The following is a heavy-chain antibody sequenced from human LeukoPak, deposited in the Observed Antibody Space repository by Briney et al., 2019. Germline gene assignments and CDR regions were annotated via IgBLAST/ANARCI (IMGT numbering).Heavy chain of an antibody. CDR2: ISYDGSNK. V-gene: IGHV3-30*18. Sequence: PGGSLRLSCAASGFIFSSYGMHGVRQAPGKGLEGVAVISYDGSNKYYADSVKGRFTISRDNSKNTLYLQMNSLRAEDTAVYYCAKDLGYCSSTSCSMEASYYYYGMDVWGQGTTVTVSS. D-gene: IGHD2-2*01. CDR3: AKDLGYCSSTSCSMEASYYYYGMDV. J-gene: IGHJ6*02. CDR1: GFIFSSYG.